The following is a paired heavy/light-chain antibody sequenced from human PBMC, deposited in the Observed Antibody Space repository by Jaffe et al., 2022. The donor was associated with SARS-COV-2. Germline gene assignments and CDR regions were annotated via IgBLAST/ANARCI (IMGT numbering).Light chain of an antibody. Sequence: QSVLTQPPSMSAAPGQKVSISCSGSGSNIGKNFLSWYQQFPGTAPKLLIHDTNKRPSGVSDRFSGSKSGTVATLGITGLQTGDEAEYYCGIWDSDISAWIFGGGTKLTVL. CDR1: GSNIGKNF. CDR3: GIWDSDISAWI. J-gene: IGLJ2*01. CDR2: DTN. V-gene: IGLV1-51*01.
Heavy chain of an antibody. V-gene: IGHV4-39*02. CDR2: IYYSGST. J-gene: IGHJ5*02. D-gene: IGHD1-1*01. CDR1: GDSISSSRYY. Sequence: QLQLQESGPGLVKPSDTLSLTCTVSGDSISSSRYYWGWIRQPPGKGLECIGNIYYSGSTFFNPSFKSRLDMSVDTSNNHFSLRLASVTAADTAVYYCARLIRSLEPGRRPSRFDPWGQGILVTVSS. CDR3: ARLIRSLEPGRRPSRFDP.